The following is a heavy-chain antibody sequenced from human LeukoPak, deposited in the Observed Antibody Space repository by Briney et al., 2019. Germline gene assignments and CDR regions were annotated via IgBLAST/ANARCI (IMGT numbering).Heavy chain of an antibody. J-gene: IGHJ4*02. CDR2: INHSGST. CDR1: GGSISSYY. D-gene: IGHD3-22*01. CDR3: ARGGVYYYDSSGYYY. Sequence: SETLSLTCTVSGGSISSYYWSWIRQPPGKGLEWIGEINHSGSTNYNPSLKSRVTISVDTSKNQFSLKLSSVTAADTAVYYCARGGVYYYDSSGYYYWGQGTLVTVSS. V-gene: IGHV4-34*01.